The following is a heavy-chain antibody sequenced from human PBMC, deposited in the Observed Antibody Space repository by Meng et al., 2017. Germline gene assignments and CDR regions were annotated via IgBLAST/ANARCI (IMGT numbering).Heavy chain of an antibody. D-gene: IGHD6-13*01. J-gene: IGHJ4*02. CDR2: INPSGGST. CDR3: ARDEDISAAGKLFCDY. Sequence: ASVKVSCKASGYTFTSYYMHWVRQAPGQGHEWMGIINPSGGSTSYAQKFQGRVTMTRDTSTSTVYMELSGLRSDDTAMYYCARDEDISAAGKLFCDYWGQGTLVTVSS. CDR1: GYTFTSYY. V-gene: IGHV1-46*01.